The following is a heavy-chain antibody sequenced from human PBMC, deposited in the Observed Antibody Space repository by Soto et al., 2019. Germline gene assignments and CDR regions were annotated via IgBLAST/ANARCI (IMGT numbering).Heavy chain of an antibody. J-gene: IGHJ4*02. CDR1: GYTFTGYY. CDR3: ATNYDDSSGYYPWH. CDR2: INPNSGGT. Sequence: QVQLVQSGAEVKKPGASVKVSCKASGYTFTGYYMHWVRHAPGQGLEWMGWINPNSGGTNYAQKFQGRVTMTRDTSISTAYMELSRLRSDDTAVYYWATNYDDSSGYYPWHWGQGTLVTFSS. D-gene: IGHD3-22*01. V-gene: IGHV1-2*02.